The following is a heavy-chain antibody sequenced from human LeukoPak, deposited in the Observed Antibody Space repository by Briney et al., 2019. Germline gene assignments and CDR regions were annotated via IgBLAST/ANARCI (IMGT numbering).Heavy chain of an antibody. D-gene: IGHD1-26*01. CDR2: IIPIFGTA. CDR3: ARVPSWELLAPYYYYGMDV. Sequence: ASVKVSCKASGGTFSSYAISWVRQAPGQGLEWMGGIIPIFGTANYAQKFQGRVTITADESTSTAYMELSSLRSEDTAVYHCARVPSWELLAPYYYYGMDVWGQGTTVTVSS. J-gene: IGHJ6*02. CDR1: GGTFSSYA. V-gene: IGHV1-69*13.